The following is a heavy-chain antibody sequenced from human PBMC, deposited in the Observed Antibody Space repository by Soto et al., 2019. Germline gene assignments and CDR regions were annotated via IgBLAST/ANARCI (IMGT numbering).Heavy chain of an antibody. J-gene: IGHJ5*02. CDR2: ISYDGSNK. CDR3: ARDSVFFGAPGPWFDP. D-gene: IGHD3-3*01. V-gene: IGHV3-30-3*01. Sequence: GGSLRLSCAASGFTFSSYAMHWVRQAPGKGLEWVAVISYDGSNKYYADSVKGRFTISRDNSKNTLYLQMNSLRVEDTAVYYCARDSVFFGAPGPWFDPWGQGTLVTVSS. CDR1: GFTFSSYA.